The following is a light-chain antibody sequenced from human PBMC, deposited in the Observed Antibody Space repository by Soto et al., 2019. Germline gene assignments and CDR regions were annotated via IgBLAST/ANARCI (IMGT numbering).Light chain of an antibody. CDR2: AGS. CDR1: QSISSY. J-gene: IGKJ4*01. V-gene: IGKV1-39*01. CDR3: QQPYRSPLT. Sequence: DIQMTQSPSSLSASVGDRVTITCRASQSISSYLNWFQQESGKAPKLLSYAGSSLQSGVPSRFSGSGLGTGFTLTISSLQPGDVAAYCCQQPYRSPLTFGGGTKVEIK.